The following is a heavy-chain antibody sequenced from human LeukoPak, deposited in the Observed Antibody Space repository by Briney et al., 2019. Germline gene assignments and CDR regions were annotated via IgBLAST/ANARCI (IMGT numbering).Heavy chain of an antibody. CDR1: GYTFTSYG. CDR3: ARDRKDYSSGWYVDY. J-gene: IGHJ4*02. D-gene: IGHD6-19*01. V-gene: IGHV1-18*01. Sequence: ASVKVSCKASGYTFTSYGISWVRQAPGQGLEWMGWISGYNGNTNYAQKLQGRVTMTTDTSTSTAYMELRSLRSDDTAVYYCARDRKDYSSGWYVDYWGQGTLVTVSS. CDR2: ISGYNGNT.